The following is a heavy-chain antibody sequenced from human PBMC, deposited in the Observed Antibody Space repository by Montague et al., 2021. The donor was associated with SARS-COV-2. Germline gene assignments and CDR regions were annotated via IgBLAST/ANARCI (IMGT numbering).Heavy chain of an antibody. CDR3: ARGVRQLGVRYYYYYIDV. V-gene: IGHV4-34*01. CDR2: INHSGST. J-gene: IGHJ6*03. Sequence: SETLSLTCAVYGGSFSGYYWSWIRQPPGKGLEWIGEINHSGSTNYNPSLKSRVTISMDMSKNQFSLKLSSVTAADTAVYYCARGVRQLGVRYYYYYIDVWDKGTTVTVSS. D-gene: IGHD6-6*01. CDR1: GGSFSGYY.